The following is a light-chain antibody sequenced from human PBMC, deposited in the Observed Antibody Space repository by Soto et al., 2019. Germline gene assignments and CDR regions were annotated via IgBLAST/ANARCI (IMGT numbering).Light chain of an antibody. CDR1: QGIRND. Sequence: AIQMTQSPSSLSASVGDRVTITCRASQGIRNDLGWYQQKPGKAPKLLIYAASSLQSGVPSRFSGSGSGTDFTLTINSLQPEDFATYYCQQSYSTSWTFGQGTKVDIK. V-gene: IGKV1-6*01. J-gene: IGKJ1*01. CDR2: AAS. CDR3: QQSYSTSWT.